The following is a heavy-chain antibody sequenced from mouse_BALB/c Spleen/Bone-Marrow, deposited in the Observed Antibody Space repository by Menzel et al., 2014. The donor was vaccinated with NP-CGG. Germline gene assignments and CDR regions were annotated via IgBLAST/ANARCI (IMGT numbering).Heavy chain of an antibody. D-gene: IGHD2-4*01. J-gene: IGHJ3*01. V-gene: IGHV2-6-1*01. Sequence: VKVVDSGPGLVAPSQSLSITCTISGFSLTSYGVHWVRQPPGKGLEWLAVIWSDGGTTYNSTLKSRLSISKDNSKSQVFLKMNSLQTDDTAVYFCARDYDNDDGFAYWGQGTLVTVSA. CDR1: GFSLTSYG. CDR3: ARDYDNDDGFAY. CDR2: IWSDGGT.